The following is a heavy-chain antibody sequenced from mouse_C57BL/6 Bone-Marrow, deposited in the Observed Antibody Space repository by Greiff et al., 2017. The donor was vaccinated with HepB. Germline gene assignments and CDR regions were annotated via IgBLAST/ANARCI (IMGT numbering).Heavy chain of an antibody. CDR2: IRNKANGYTT. CDR1: GFTFTDYY. Sequence: DVHLVESGGGLVQPGGSLSLSCAASGFTFTDYYMSWVRQPPGKALEWLGFIRNKANGYTTEYSASVKGRFTISRDNSQSILYLQMNALRAEDSATYYCARYGSSYLSYYYAMDYWGQGTSVTVSS. CDR3: ARYGSSYLSYYYAMDY. D-gene: IGHD1-1*01. J-gene: IGHJ4*01. V-gene: IGHV7-3*01.